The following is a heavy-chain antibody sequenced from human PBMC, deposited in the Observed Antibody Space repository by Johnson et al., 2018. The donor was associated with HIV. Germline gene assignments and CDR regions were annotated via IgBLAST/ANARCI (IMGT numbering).Heavy chain of an antibody. D-gene: IGHD6-19*01. V-gene: IGHV3-66*03. CDR2: IYSGGST. J-gene: IGHJ3*02. CDR1: GLSVSINY. Sequence: VQLVESGGGLIQPGGSLRLSCAVSGLSVSINYITWVRQAPGKGLEWVSVIYSGGSTYYADSVKGRFTISRDNSKNTVYLQMNSLRTEDSALYYCAKDFGSGWADAFDIWGQGTGVTISS. CDR3: AKDFGSGWADAFDI.